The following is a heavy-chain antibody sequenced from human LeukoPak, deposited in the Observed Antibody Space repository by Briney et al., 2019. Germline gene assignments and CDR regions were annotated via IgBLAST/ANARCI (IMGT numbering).Heavy chain of an antibody. Sequence: ASVTVSCTASGYTLTSYAMHWVRQAPGQRLEWMGWINAGNGNTKYSQKFQGRVTITRDTSASTAYMELSSLRSEDTAVYYCARSAAAGTYYYYGMDVWGQGTTVTVSS. J-gene: IGHJ6*02. D-gene: IGHD6-13*01. CDR1: GYTLTSYA. V-gene: IGHV1-3*01. CDR3: ARSAAAGTYYYYGMDV. CDR2: INAGNGNT.